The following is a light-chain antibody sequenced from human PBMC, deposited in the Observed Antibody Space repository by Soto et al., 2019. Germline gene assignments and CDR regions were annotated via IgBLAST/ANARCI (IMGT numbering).Light chain of an antibody. CDR1: QRVSSSY. V-gene: IGKV3-20*01. CDR3: QQYGRSPLT. CDR2: GAS. J-gene: IGKJ4*01. Sequence: ELVLTQSPGTMSLSPGERDTLSCRASQRVSSSYLAWYQQKPGQPPRLLIYGASSRATGITDRFSGSGSGTDFTITISRLEPEDFAVYYCQQYGRSPLTFGGGTKVDIK.